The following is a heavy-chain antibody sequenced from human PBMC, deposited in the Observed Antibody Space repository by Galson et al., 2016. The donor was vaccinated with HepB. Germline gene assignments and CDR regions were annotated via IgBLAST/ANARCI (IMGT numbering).Heavy chain of an antibody. Sequence: SVKVSCKASGYTFTKHDIGWVRQAPGQGLEWMGWISTDNGNTDYTENLQGRLTLTTDTSTSTAFMELRSLRSDDTAVYYCARIDIVVLPVVRRFLSETFRLGPNWLDPWGQGTLVTVSS. CDR2: ISTDNGNT. CDR1: GYTFTKHD. D-gene: IGHD2-2*01. J-gene: IGHJ5*02. V-gene: IGHV1-18*01. CDR3: ARIDIVVLPVVRRFLSETFRLGPNWLDP.